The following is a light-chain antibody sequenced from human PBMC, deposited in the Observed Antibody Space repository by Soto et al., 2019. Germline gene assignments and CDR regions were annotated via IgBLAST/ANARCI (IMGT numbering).Light chain of an antibody. CDR3: LLSYSGARLYV. Sequence: QPVLTQEPSLTVSPGGTVTLTCGSSTGTVTSGHYPYWFQQKPGQAPRALIYDTSNKHSWTPARFSGSLLGGKAALTLSGAQPEDEAEYYCLLSYSGARLYVFVTGTKLTVL. CDR1: TGTVTSGHY. V-gene: IGLV7-46*01. CDR2: DTS. J-gene: IGLJ1*01.